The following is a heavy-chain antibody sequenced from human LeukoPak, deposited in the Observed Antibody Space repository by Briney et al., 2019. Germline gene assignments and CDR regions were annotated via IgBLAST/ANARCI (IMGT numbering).Heavy chain of an antibody. CDR1: GYTFTSYY. CDR3: ATVGIAVAGYYYYYGMDV. V-gene: IGHV1-46*01. CDR2: INPSGGST. D-gene: IGHD6-19*01. J-gene: IGHJ6*02. Sequence: ASVKVSCKASGYTFTSYYMHWVRQAPGQGLEWMGIINPSGGSTSYAQKFQGRVTMTRDTSTSTVYMELSSLRSEDTAVYYCATVGIAVAGYYYYYGMDVWGQGTTVTVSS.